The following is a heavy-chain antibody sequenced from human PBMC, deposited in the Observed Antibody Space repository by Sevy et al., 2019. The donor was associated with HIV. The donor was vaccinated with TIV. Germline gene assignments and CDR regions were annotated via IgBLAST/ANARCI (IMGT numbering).Heavy chain of an antibody. Sequence: SETLSLTCTVSGDSVSNTNYYWSWIRQPAGKGLEWIGRMKTSGSTNYNPSLKSRVTISVDTSKNQFSLKLSSVTAADTAVYYCARWNYYDSRGFSSFVYWGQGTLVTVSS. CDR3: ARWNYYDSRGFSSFVY. D-gene: IGHD3-22*01. V-gene: IGHV4-61*02. CDR1: GDSVSNTNYY. CDR2: MKTSGST. J-gene: IGHJ4*02.